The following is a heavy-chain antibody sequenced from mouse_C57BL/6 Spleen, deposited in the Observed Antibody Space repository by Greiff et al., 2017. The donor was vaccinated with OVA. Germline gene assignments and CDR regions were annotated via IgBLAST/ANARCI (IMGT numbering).Heavy chain of an antibody. V-gene: IGHV5-4*01. J-gene: IGHJ2*01. Sequence: EVKVVESGGGLVKPGGSLKLSCAASGFTFSSYAMSWVRQTPEKRLEWVATISDGGSYTYYPDNVKGRFTISRDNAKNNLYLQMSHLKSEDTAMYYCAREGITTGYWGQGTTLTVSS. CDR2: ISDGGSYT. CDR1: GFTFSSYA. D-gene: IGHD1-1*01. CDR3: AREGITTGY.